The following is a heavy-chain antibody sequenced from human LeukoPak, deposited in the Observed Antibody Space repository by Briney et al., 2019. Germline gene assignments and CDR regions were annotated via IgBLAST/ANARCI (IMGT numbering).Heavy chain of an antibody. D-gene: IGHD1-1*01. V-gene: IGHV3-23*01. J-gene: IGHJ5*02. CDR3: AKSGGYMFAWFDP. CDR1: GFTISSYA. CDR2: ISGSGGST. Sequence: GGSLRLSCAASGFTISSYAMSWVRQAPGKGLEWVSAISGSGGSTYYADSVKGRFTISRDESKNTLYLQMNSLKAEDTAVYYCAKSGGYMFAWFDPWGQGTLVTVSS.